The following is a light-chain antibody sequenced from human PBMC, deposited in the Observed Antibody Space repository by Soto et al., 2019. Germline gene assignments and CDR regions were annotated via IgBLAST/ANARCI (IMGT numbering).Light chain of an antibody. J-gene: IGLJ1*01. V-gene: IGLV2-8*01. CDR1: KNDIGVYDF. CDR3: KSYADSNTYV. Sequence: QSALTQPLSASGSPGQSVTISCTGTKNDIGVYDFVSWYQHHPGKAPRLIIYEVVQRPSGVPDRFSGSKSGNTASLTVSGLKAADEADYFCKSYADSNTYVFGSGTKLTVL. CDR2: EVV.